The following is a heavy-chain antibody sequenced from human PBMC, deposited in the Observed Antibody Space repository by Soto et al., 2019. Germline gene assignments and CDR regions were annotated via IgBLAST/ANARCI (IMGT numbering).Heavy chain of an antibody. V-gene: IGHV4-34*01. Sequence: PSETLSLTCAVYGGPFSGYYWSWIRQPPVKGLEWIGEINHSGGTNYNPSLKSRVTISVDTSKNQFSLKLSSVTAADTAVFYCARLRWEQPWVFDYWGQGTLVTVSS. CDR2: INHSGGT. J-gene: IGHJ4*02. D-gene: IGHD1-26*01. CDR3: ARLRWEQPWVFDY. CDR1: GGPFSGYY.